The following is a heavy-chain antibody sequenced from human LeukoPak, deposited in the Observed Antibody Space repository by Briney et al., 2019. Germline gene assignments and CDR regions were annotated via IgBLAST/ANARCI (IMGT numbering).Heavy chain of an antibody. CDR3: ARRHIVVVDAFDI. Sequence: GGSLRLSCAASGFTFSSYAMSWVRQAPGKGLEWVSAIGGSGGSTYYADSVKGRFTISRDNAKNSLYLQMNSLRAEDTAVYYCARRHIVVVDAFDIWGQGTMVTVSS. V-gene: IGHV3-23*01. CDR1: GFTFSSYA. D-gene: IGHD2-21*01. J-gene: IGHJ3*02. CDR2: IGGSGGST.